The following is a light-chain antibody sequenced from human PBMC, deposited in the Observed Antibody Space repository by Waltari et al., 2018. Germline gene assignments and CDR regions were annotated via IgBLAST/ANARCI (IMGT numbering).Light chain of an antibody. CDR1: SLRTYY. CDR3: HSRDRRGDVL. J-gene: IGLJ2*01. Sequence: SSELTQDPAVSVALGQPVRIPCQGDSLRTYYVSWFHQKPGQAPALVIYGKNKRPSGIPDRFSASSSGSTASLTIIGAQAEDEADYYCHSRDRRGDVLIGGGTKLTVV. CDR2: GKN. V-gene: IGLV3-19*01.